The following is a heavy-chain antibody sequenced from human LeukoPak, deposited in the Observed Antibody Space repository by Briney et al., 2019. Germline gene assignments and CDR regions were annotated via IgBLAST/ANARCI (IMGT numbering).Heavy chain of an antibody. CDR1: GFTVDSNY. D-gene: IGHD3-22*01. CDR2: IYTGGNT. Sequence: GGSLRLSCAASGFTVDSNYLSWVRQAPGKGLEWVSTIYTGGNTYYAASVKGRFTISRDFSKNTVFLHMNSLRAEDTAMYYCARGDDSGYYDYFDYWGQGALVAVSS. V-gene: IGHV3-53*01. J-gene: IGHJ4*02. CDR3: ARGDDSGYYDYFDY.